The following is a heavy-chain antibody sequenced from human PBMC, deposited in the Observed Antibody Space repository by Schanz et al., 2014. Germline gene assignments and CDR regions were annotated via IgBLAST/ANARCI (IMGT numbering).Heavy chain of an antibody. J-gene: IGHJ5*02. CDR3: ARGRVLES. CDR2: ISSGGNP. V-gene: IGHV3-23*01. Sequence: EVHLLDSGGGLVQPGGSLRLSCAASGFTFSSYAMSWVRQAPGKGLEWVSSISSGGNPYYANSVKGRFGISRDNAKNSLFLHMNSLRAEDTAVYYCARGRVLESWGQGTLVTVSS. CDR1: GFTFSSYA. D-gene: IGHD1-1*01.